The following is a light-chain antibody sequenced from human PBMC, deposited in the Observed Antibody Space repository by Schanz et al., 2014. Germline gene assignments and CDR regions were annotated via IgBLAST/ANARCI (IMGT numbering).Light chain of an antibody. J-gene: IGKJ2*01. CDR3: QQFTDAAPYT. V-gene: IGKV3-20*01. CDR1: QSVSTY. CDR2: DAS. Sequence: EIVMTQSPGTLSLSPGERATLSCRASQSVSTYLAWYQQKPGQAPRLLIYDASNRATGIPDRFSGSGSGTDFTLTISRLEPEDFGVFYCQQFTDAAPYTFGQGTKVEL.